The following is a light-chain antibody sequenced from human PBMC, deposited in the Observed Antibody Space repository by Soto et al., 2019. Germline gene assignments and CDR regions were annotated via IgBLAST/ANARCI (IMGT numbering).Light chain of an antibody. CDR2: AAS. CDR1: QAIRDD. Sequence: DIQMTQSPSSLSASVGDTVTITCRASQAIRDDLKWYQQKPGKAPKSLIYAASSLQSGVPSRFSGSGSETEFTLTLSDLQPEDSATYYCFQHYSHPPWTFGQGTKVEIK. J-gene: IGKJ1*01. CDR3: FQHYSHPPWT. V-gene: IGKV1-17*02.